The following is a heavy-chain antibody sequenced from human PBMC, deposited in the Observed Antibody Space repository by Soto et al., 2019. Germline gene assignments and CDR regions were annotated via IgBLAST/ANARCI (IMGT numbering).Heavy chain of an antibody. J-gene: IGHJ4*02. CDR2: VSSSSTYI. CDR1: GFTFSTYS. CDR3: ARDLKPSTAVTLVVDC. D-gene: IGHD4-4*01. Sequence: GGSLRLSCAASGFTFSTYSMNWVRQAPGKGLEWVSSVSSSSTYIYYADSVKGRFAISRDNAKNSLYLQMNSLRAEDTAVYYCARDLKPSTAVTLVVDCWGQGTLVTVSS. V-gene: IGHV3-21*01.